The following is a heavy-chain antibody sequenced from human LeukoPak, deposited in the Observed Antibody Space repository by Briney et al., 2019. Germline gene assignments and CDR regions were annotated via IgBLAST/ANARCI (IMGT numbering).Heavy chain of an antibody. V-gene: IGHV3-30*04. CDR2: ISYDGSNK. Sequence: GGSLRLSCAASGFTFSSYAMHWVRQAPGKGLEWVAVISYDGSNKYYADSVKGRFTISRDNSKNTLYLQMNSLRAEDTALYYCARGDKQLVFNRNKGGFDPWGQGTLVTVSS. CDR3: ARGDKQLVFNRNKGGFDP. D-gene: IGHD6-13*01. J-gene: IGHJ5*02. CDR1: GFTFSSYA.